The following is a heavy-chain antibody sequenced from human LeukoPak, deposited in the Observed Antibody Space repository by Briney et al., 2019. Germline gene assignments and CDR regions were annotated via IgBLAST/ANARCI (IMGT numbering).Heavy chain of an antibody. Sequence: PGGSLRPSCAASGFTFSSYSMNWVRQAPRKGLEWVSSISSSSTYVYYADSVKGRFTISRDNAKNSLYLQMNSLRADDTAVYYCARVTAAAGPDYWGQGTLVTVSS. CDR3: ARVTAAAGPDY. CDR2: ISSSSTYV. CDR1: GFTFSSYS. J-gene: IGHJ4*02. D-gene: IGHD6-13*01. V-gene: IGHV3-21*01.